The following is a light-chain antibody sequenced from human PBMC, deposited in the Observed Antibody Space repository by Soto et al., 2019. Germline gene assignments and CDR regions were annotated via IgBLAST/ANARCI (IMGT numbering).Light chain of an antibody. V-gene: IGLV4-69*01. J-gene: IGLJ2*01. CDR2: LNSDGSH. CDR3: QNWGSGTVV. Sequence: QPVLTQSPSASASLGASVKLTCTLSSGHSSYAIAWHQQQPEKGPRYLMKLNSDGSHSKGDGIPDRFSGSSSGAERYLTISSLQSEDEADYYCQNWGSGTVVFGGGTKLTV. CDR1: SGHSSYA.